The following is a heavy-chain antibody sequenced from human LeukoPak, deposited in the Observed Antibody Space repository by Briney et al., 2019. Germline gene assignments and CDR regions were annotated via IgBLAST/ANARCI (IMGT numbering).Heavy chain of an antibody. CDR3: ARVVYFIWNDSIDY. D-gene: IGHD1-1*01. CDR1: GGSFSGYY. Sequence: SETLSLTCAVYGGSFSGYYWSWLRQPPGKGLEWIGEINHSGSTNYNPSLKSRVTISVDTSKNQFSLKLSSVTAADTAVYYCARVVYFIWNDSIDYWGQGTLVTVSS. CDR2: INHSGST. J-gene: IGHJ4*02. V-gene: IGHV4-34*01.